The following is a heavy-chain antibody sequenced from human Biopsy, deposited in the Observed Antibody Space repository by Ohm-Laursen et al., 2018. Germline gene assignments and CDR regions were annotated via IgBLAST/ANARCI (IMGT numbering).Heavy chain of an antibody. V-gene: IGHV4-59*08. Sequence: SETLSLTCTVSGDSISSYYWSWIRQSPGKGLEWIGYISNRGSTNYNPSLRGRVTISVDTSKNQFSLKLSSATAADTAVYYCARMDCSGGSCHYYSYGMDVWGQGTTVTVSS. CDR1: GDSISSYY. D-gene: IGHD2-15*01. J-gene: IGHJ6*02. CDR3: ARMDCSGGSCHYYSYGMDV. CDR2: ISNRGST.